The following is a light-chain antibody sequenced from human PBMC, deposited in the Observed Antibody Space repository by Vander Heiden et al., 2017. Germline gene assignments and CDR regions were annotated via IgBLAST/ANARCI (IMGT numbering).Light chain of an antibody. CDR2: AAS. CDR3: QQSDSISLT. Sequence: RVTITCRASQSISRYLNWYQQKPGKAPKLLIYAASNLQSGVPSRCIGSGSGTEDSLTISSLQPEDVATDYCQQSDSISLTFGGGTKVEIK. V-gene: IGKV1-39*01. CDR1: QSISRY. J-gene: IGKJ4*01.